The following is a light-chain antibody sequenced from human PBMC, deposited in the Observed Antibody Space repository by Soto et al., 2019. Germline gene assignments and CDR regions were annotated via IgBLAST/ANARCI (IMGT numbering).Light chain of an antibody. CDR3: RSYTSSSTRV. CDR2: DVS. Sequence: QSVLTQPASASGSPGQSITISCTGTSSDVGGYNYVSWYQQHPGKAPKLMIYDVSNRPSGVSNLSACSKSGKTAFLTICRRDADDDAYYYCRSYTSSSTRVFGAGTKVTVL. CDR1: SSDVGGYNY. J-gene: IGLJ1*01. V-gene: IGLV2-14*01.